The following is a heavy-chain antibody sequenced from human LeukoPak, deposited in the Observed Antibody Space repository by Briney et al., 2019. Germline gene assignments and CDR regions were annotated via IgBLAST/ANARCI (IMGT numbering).Heavy chain of an antibody. Sequence: SQTLSLTCAVSGGSISSGGYSWSWIRQPPGKGLEWIGYIYHSGSTYYNPSLKSRVTISVDRSKNQYSLKLSSVTAADTAVYYCARGYSSSWYEVGMDVWGQGTTVTVSS. CDR2: IYHSGST. J-gene: IGHJ6*02. V-gene: IGHV4-30-2*01. D-gene: IGHD6-13*01. CDR1: GGSISSGGYS. CDR3: ARGYSSSWYEVGMDV.